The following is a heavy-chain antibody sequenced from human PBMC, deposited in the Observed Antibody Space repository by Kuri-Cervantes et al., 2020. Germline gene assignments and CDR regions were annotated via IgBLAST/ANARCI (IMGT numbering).Heavy chain of an antibody. CDR2: ISSSSSYI. D-gene: IGHD2-15*01. V-gene: IGHV3-21*01. CDR3: ARAARRPYSYYFDY. CDR1: GFNFDDYG. J-gene: IGHJ4*02. Sequence: GESLKISCAASGFNFDDYGMSWVRQAPGKGLEWVSSISSSSSYIYYADSVKGRFTISRDNAKNSLYLQMNSLRAGDTAVYYCARAARRPYSYYFDYWGQGTLVTVSS.